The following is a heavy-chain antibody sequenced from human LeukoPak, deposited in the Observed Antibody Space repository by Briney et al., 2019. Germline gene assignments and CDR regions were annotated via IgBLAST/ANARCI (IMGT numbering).Heavy chain of an antibody. D-gene: IGHD3-22*01. J-gene: IGHJ4*02. Sequence: KTSETLSLTCAVYGVSFSGYYWSWIRQPPGKGLEWIGEINQSGSTNYNPSLNNRVTISVDTSKNQVSLKLSSVTAADTAVYFCARGPFDSSGYYYFWGQGTLVTVSS. V-gene: IGHV4-34*01. CDR1: GVSFSGYY. CDR2: INQSGST. CDR3: ARGPFDSSGYYYF.